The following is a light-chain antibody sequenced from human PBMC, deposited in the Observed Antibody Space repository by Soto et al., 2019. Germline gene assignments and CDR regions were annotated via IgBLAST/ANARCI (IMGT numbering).Light chain of an antibody. CDR3: QQANSFPIT. CDR1: QGISSY. Sequence: DIQMTQSPSSVSASVGERVTITCRASQGISSYLAWYQQKPGKAPKLLIYAASTLVSGVPSRFSGSGSGTDFSLTISSLQPEDFATYSCQQANSFPITFGQGTRLEIK. J-gene: IGKJ5*01. V-gene: IGKV1-12*01. CDR2: AAS.